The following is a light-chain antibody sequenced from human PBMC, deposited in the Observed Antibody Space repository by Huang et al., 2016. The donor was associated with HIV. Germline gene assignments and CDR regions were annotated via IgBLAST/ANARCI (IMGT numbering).Light chain of an antibody. CDR2: AAS. CDR1: QTVSSN. J-gene: IGKJ2*01. V-gene: IGKV3-15*01. Sequence: EIVMTQSTATLSVSPGERATLSCRASQTVSSNLAWYQQKPGQAPRLLIYAASTRATDIPARFSGSGSGTEFTLTISSLQSEDFAVYYCQHYRVWPPVYTFGQGTKLEIK. CDR3: QHYRVWPPVYT.